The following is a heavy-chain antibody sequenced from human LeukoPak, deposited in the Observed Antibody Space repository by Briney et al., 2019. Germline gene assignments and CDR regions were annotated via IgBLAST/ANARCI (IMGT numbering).Heavy chain of an antibody. V-gene: IGHV4-39*01. CDR1: GGSISSSSYY. CDR2: IYYSGST. J-gene: IGHJ4*02. CDR3: ARRLSSRIFDY. Sequence: PSETLSLTCTVSGGSISSSSYYWGWIRQPPGKGLECIGIIYYSGSTYYNPSLKSRVTISVDTSTNQFSLKLSSVTAADTAVCYCARRLSSRIFDYWGQGTLVTVSS. D-gene: IGHD6-13*01.